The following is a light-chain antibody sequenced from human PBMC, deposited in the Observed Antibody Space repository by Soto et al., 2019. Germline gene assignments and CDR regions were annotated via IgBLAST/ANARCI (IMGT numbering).Light chain of an antibody. CDR2: TND. Sequence: QSVLTQPPSASGTPGQRVTISCSGSSSNIGSDYVYWYQQLPGTAPKLLIYTNDQRPSGVPDRFSGSKSGTSASLAISGLRSEDEADYWCAAWDARLSAWVFGGGTKLT. CDR3: AAWDARLSAWV. CDR1: SSNIGSDY. J-gene: IGLJ3*02. V-gene: IGLV1-47*02.